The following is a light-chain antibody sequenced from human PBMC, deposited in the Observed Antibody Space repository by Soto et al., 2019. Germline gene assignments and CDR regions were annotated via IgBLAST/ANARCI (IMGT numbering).Light chain of an antibody. J-gene: IGKJ5*01. CDR3: QLRSNWPPIT. CDR1: QSVSRY. V-gene: IGKV3-11*01. CDR2: DAS. Sequence: EIVLTQSPATLSLSPGERATLSCRASQSVSRYLAWYQQKPGQAPRLLIYDASNRATGIPARFSGSGSGTDFTLTISSLEPEDFADYYCQLRSNWPPITFGQGTRLEIK.